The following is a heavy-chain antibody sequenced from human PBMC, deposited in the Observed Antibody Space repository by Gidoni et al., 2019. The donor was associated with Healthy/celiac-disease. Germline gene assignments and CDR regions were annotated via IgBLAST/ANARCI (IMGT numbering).Heavy chain of an antibody. CDR1: GGSISSSSYY. V-gene: IGHV4-39*01. Sequence: QLQLQESGPGLVKPSETLSLPCTVSGGSISSSSYYWGWIRQPPGKGLEWIGRIYSSGSTYYNPSLKSRVTISVDTSKNQFSLKLSSVTAADTAVYYCARLVRFLEWVPGIDYWGQGTLVTVSS. J-gene: IGHJ4*02. CDR2: IYSSGST. CDR3: ARLVRFLEWVPGIDY. D-gene: IGHD3-3*01.